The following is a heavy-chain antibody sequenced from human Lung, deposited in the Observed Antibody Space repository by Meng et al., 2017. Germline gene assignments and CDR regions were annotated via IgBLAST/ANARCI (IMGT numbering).Heavy chain of an antibody. CDR1: GYTFPDYW. J-gene: IGHJ4*02. V-gene: IGHV1-2*06. Sequence: VRPWQSGVEVKKPGASVKVSCKASGYTFPDYWLHWVRRAPGQGLEWMGRINPKSGDTHYAQRFQGRVTMTGDTSISTAYMELSGLRSDDTAMYYCARDEDISAAGKLFGDYWGQGTLVTVSS. CDR3: ARDEDISAAGKLFGDY. CDR2: INPKSGDT. D-gene: IGHD6-13*01.